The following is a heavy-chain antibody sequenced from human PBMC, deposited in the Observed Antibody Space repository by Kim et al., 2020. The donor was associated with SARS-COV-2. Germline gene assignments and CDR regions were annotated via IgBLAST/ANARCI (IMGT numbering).Heavy chain of an antibody. D-gene: IGHD3-22*01. CDR2: IYYSGST. J-gene: IGHJ5*02. CDR1: GGSVSSGSYY. Sequence: SETLSLTCTVSGGSVSSGSYYWSWIRQPPGKGLEWIGYIYYSGSTNYNPSLKSRVTISVDTSKNQFSLKLSSVTAADTAVYYCARESSYDNSGYYYADNCFDPWGQGTLVTVSS. V-gene: IGHV4-61*01. CDR3: ARESSYDNSGYYYADNCFDP.